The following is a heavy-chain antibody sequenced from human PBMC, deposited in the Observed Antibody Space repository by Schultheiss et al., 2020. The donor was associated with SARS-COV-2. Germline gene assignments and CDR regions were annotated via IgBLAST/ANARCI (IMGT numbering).Heavy chain of an antibody. J-gene: IGHJ6*02. CDR2: INPNSGGT. CDR1: GYTFTSYD. V-gene: IGHV1-18*01. Sequence: ASVKVSCKASGYTFTSYDIRWVRQAPGQGLEWMGWINPNSGGTNYAQKLQGRVTMTTDTSTSTAYMELRSLRSDDTAVYYCARDRSSSYDSSGYNHYYYGMDVWGQGTTVTVSS. CDR3: ARDRSSSYDSSGYNHYYYGMDV. D-gene: IGHD3-22*01.